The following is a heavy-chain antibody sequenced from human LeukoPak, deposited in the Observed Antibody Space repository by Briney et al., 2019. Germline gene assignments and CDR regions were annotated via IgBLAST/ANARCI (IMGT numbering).Heavy chain of an antibody. CDR2: IIPIFGTA. V-gene: IGHV1-69*05. D-gene: IGHD3-22*01. CDR3: ARDRVLDSSGYSGSRYYFDY. J-gene: IGHJ4*02. CDR1: GGTFSSYA. Sequence: ASVKVSCKASGGTFSSYAISWVLQAPGQGLEWMGRIIPIFGTANYAQKFQGRVTITTDESTRPAYMELSSLRSEDTAVYYCARDRVLDSSGYSGSRYYFDYWGQGTLVTVSS.